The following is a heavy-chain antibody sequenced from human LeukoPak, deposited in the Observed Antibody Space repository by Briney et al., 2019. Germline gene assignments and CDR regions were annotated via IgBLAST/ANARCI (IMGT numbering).Heavy chain of an antibody. CDR2: ISGDGGTT. J-gene: IGHJ6*03. CDR3: AESGLVFHGFFTGRVRPYDYYYLDV. V-gene: IGHV3-43*02. D-gene: IGHD3-22*01. CDR1: GVTFKDFV. Sequence: GGSLRLSYTADGVTFKDFVMQWVRQVPGKSLEWVALISGDGGTTDYASSVEGRFTISRDNTQKSLFLEMNNLGTEDTALYYCAESGLVFHGFFTGRVRPYDYYYLDVWGKGTTVIVS.